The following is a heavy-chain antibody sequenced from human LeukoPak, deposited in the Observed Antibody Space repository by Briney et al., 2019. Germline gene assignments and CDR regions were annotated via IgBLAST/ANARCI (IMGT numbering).Heavy chain of an antibody. J-gene: IGHJ4*02. CDR1: GYTFTGYY. Sequence: GASVKVSCKASGYTFTGYYMHWVRQAPGQGLEWMGWINPNSGGTNYAQKFQGRVTMTRDTSISTAYMELSRLRSDDTAVYYCARQQLSQLYYFDYWGQGTLVTVSS. V-gene: IGHV1-2*02. CDR3: ARQQLSQLYYFDY. D-gene: IGHD6-13*01. CDR2: INPNSGGT.